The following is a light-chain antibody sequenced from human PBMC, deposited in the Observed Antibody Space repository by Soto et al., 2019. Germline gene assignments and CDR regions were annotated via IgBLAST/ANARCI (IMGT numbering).Light chain of an antibody. CDR2: DAY. Sequence: EIILTQSPATLSLSPGERATLSCGASQTVSSSYLAWYQQKPGLAPRLLIYDAYSRATGIPDRFSGSGSGTDFTLTISRLEPEDFAVYYCQQYGSSPPYTFGQGTKLDIK. V-gene: IGKV3D-20*01. CDR3: QQYGSSPPYT. CDR1: QTVSSSY. J-gene: IGKJ2*01.